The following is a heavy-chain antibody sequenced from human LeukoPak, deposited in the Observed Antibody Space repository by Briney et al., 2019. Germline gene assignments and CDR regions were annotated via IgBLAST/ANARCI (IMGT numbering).Heavy chain of an antibody. Sequence: SETLSLTCTVSGGSISSYYWSWIWQPPGKGLEWIGYIYYSGSTNYNPSLKSRVTISVDTSKNQFSLKLSSVTAADTAVYYCARCPGYYASSGYCDYWGQGTLVTVSS. CDR3: ARCPGYYASSGYCDY. J-gene: IGHJ4*02. D-gene: IGHD3-22*01. CDR1: GGSISSYY. V-gene: IGHV4-59*08. CDR2: IYYSGST.